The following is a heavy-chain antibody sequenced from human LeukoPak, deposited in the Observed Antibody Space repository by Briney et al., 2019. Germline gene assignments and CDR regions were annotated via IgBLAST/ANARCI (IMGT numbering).Heavy chain of an antibody. CDR2: INHSGST. D-gene: IGHD3-22*01. CDR3: ARAARQGFTMIVVPFFYFDL. Sequence: SQTLSLTCTVSGVSISSGASDWGWIRQHPQRGLEWVGYINHSGSTYYNPSLGSRVTMSVDTSKNQFYLKLSSVTAADSAVYYCARAARQGFTMIVVPFFYFDLWGRGTLVTVSS. J-gene: IGHJ2*01. V-gene: IGHV4-31*03. CDR1: GVSISSGASD.